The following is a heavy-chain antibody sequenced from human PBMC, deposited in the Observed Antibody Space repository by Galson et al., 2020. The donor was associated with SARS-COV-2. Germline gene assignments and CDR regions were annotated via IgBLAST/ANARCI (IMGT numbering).Heavy chain of an antibody. CDR2: IHSSGPT. V-gene: IGHV4-59*08. J-gene: IGHJ4*02. Sequence: SQTLSLPCTVPRGPIDYDYWSWIRPPSGKGLEWIGPIHSSGPTYYNPSLRSRATISIDKPNNQFSLTVNSVTAADTAVDFCAKLAEGRRTSEDYWGQGTLVTVSS. CDR3: AKLAEGRRTSEDY. CDR1: RGPIDYDY.